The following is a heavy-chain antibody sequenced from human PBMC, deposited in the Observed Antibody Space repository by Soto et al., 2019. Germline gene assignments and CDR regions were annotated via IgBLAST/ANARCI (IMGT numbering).Heavy chain of an antibody. CDR3: ARATHDYSNRNWFDP. J-gene: IGHJ5*02. Sequence: SETLSLTCTVSGGSISSGGYYWSWIRQHPGKGLEWIGYIYYSGSTYYNPSLESRVTISVDTSKNQFSLKLSSVTAADTAVYYCARATHDYSNRNWFDPWGQGTLVTVSS. CDR2: IYYSGST. V-gene: IGHV4-31*03. D-gene: IGHD4-4*01. CDR1: GGSISSGGYY.